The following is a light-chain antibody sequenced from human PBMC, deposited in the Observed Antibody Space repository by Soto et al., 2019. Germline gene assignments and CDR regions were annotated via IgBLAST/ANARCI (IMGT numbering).Light chain of an antibody. Sequence: EIVLTQSPATLSVSPGDRATLSCMASEIVTSSLAWYQQKPGQPPRLLIYAASTRATDVPARFSGGGSETEFTLTISSLQSEDFAVYFCQQYNIWPLWTFGQGTKVDIK. CDR3: QQYNIWPLWT. J-gene: IGKJ1*01. V-gene: IGKV3-15*01. CDR2: AAS. CDR1: EIVTSS.